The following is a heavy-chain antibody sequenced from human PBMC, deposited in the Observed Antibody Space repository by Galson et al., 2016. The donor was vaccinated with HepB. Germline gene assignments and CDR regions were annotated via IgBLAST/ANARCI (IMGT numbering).Heavy chain of an antibody. D-gene: IGHD3-10*01. V-gene: IGHV1-24*01. J-gene: IGHJ4*02. Sequence: SVKVSCKVSGNIVTELSIHWVRQAPGKGLEWMGAFDREAGEILYAQNFKGRVTMTRDTSISTAYMEVSGLKSDDTAVYYCARDYYGLGSLSVYWGQGTLVTVSS. CDR2: FDREAGEI. CDR3: ARDYYGLGSLSVY. CDR1: GNIVTELS.